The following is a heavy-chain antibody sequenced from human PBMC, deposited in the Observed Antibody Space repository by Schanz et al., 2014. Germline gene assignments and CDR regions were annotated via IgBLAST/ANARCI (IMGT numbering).Heavy chain of an antibody. Sequence: EVHLVESGGGLVQPGGSLRLSCAASGFTFSHYWLSWVRQTPGKRLEWVANIRQDGSAKFYVDSVNSRFAISRDNAENSVFLQMNSLRAEDTAVYYCARDGFGGYLDSWGQGTLVTVSS. CDR1: GFTFSHYW. CDR2: IRQDGSAK. V-gene: IGHV3-7*03. J-gene: IGHJ4*02. CDR3: ARDGFGGYLDS. D-gene: IGHD3-10*01.